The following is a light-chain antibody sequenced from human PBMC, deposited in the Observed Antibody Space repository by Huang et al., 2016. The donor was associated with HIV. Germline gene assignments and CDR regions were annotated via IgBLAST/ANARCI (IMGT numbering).Light chain of an antibody. Sequence: EIVLTQSPVTLSLSPGDRATLSCRASQSIGTYLAWYQKKSGQAPRLRIYDVSNRAAGVPARFSASGSETDFTLTIASLDPDDFAIYHCQQRSKWPLTFGGGTKVEMK. CDR3: QQRSKWPLT. J-gene: IGKJ4*01. CDR2: DVS. V-gene: IGKV3-11*01. CDR1: QSIGTY.